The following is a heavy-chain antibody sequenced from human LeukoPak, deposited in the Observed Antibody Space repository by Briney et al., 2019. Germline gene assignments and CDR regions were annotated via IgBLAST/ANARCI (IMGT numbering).Heavy chain of an antibody. V-gene: IGHV1-18*04. CDR1: GYTLSNHA. J-gene: IGHJ4*02. CDR2: ISADNGNT. CDR3: ARGRVHFDY. Sequence: ASVKVSCKGSGYTLSNHAFSWVRQAPGQGLEWMGWISADNGNTNHAQKFQGRVSLTTDTSTSTAYMELRSLRSDDTAVYYCARGRVHFDYWGQGTLVTVSS. D-gene: IGHD3-10*01.